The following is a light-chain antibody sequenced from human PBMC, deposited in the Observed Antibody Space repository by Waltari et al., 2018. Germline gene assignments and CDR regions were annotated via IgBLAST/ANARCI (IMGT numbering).Light chain of an antibody. V-gene: IGLV1-44*01. J-gene: IGLJ2*01. CDR1: SSHLGSKT. CDR2: SNN. Sequence: QSVLTQPPSASGTPGQRVTISCSGSSSHLGSKTVHWYQQLPGTAPKLLIFSNNQRPSGVPDRFSGSKSGTSASLAISGLLSEDEADYYCSSWDDSVIGPVFGGGTKLTVL. CDR3: SSWDDSVIGPV.